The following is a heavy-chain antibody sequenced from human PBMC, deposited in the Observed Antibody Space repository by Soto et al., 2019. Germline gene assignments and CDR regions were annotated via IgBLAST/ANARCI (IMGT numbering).Heavy chain of an antibody. V-gene: IGHV1-3*01. J-gene: IGHJ4*02. CDR3: ARDLLPSYSIGWYGNFDY. D-gene: IGHD6-19*01. CDR1: GYTFSSYL. CDR2: INAGNGNT. Sequence: QVQLVQSGAEVKKPGASVQVSCKASGYTFSSYLMHWVRQAPGQRLEWMGWINAGNGNTKYSQKFQGRGTITRDTSASTAYMELSSLRSEDTAVYYCARDLLPSYSIGWYGNFDYWGQGTLVTVSS.